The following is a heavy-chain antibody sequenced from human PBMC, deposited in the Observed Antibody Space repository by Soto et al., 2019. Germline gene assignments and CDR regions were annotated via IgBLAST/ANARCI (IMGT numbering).Heavy chain of an antibody. CDR3: TPLGSGFHI. D-gene: IGHD3-10*01. CDR1: GFSFSDHH. J-gene: IGHJ3*02. CDR2: IRNKRNSDTT. V-gene: IGHV3-72*01. Sequence: DVQVVESGGGLVQPGGSLRLSCAASGFSFSDHHMDWVRQAPGKGLEWVGRIRNKRNSDTTEYAASVKGRFTISRDDSKDSLYLQMNSLKTEDTALYYRTPLGSGFHIWGQGTKVTVSS.